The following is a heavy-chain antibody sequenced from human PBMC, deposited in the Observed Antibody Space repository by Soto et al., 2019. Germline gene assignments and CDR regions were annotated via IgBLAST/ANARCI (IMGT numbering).Heavy chain of an antibody. D-gene: IGHD3-10*01. CDR2: ISPQGGST. CDR3: LNMMMVRGGFDL. V-gene: IGHV3-64D*06. Sequence: GGSLRLSYSASGFDFRSYAMHWVRQTQGKGLEYVSAISPQGGSTYYADSVKGRFTISRDDSNNTVYLQMSSLRPDSTAFYYCLNMMMVRGGFDLWGQGTLVTVSS. CDR1: GFDFRSYA. J-gene: IGHJ1*01.